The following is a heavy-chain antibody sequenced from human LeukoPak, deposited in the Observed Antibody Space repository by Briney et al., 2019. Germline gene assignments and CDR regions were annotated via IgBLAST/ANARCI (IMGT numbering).Heavy chain of an antibody. CDR2: INHSGST. V-gene: IGHV4-61*10. CDR3: ASGSYAYYYMDV. D-gene: IGHD1-26*01. J-gene: IGHJ6*03. Sequence: SETLSLTCTVSGDSISSGDYYWSWIRQPAGKGLEWIGEINHSGSTNYNPSLKSRVTISVDTSKNQFSLKLSSVTAADTAVYYCASGSYAYYYMDVWGKGTTVTVSS. CDR1: GDSISSGDYY.